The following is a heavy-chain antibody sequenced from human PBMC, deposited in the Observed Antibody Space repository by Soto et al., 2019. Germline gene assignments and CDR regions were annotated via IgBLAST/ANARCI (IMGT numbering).Heavy chain of an antibody. V-gene: IGHV3-23*01. CDR1: GFTFTNYA. Sequence: PGGSLRLSCAASGFTFTNYAMSWVRQAPRKGLEWVSSITASGDVTYYADSVKGRFTISRDNSKNTLYLQMDGLRAEDTAVYYCAKAGSHSFFDYWGQGTLVTVSS. D-gene: IGHD1-26*01. CDR2: ITASGDVT. CDR3: AKAGSHSFFDY. J-gene: IGHJ4*02.